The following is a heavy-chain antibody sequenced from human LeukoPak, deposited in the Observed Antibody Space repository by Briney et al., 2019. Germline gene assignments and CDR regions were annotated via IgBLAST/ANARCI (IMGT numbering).Heavy chain of an antibody. V-gene: IGHV4-34*01. CDR1: GGSFSGYN. D-gene: IGHD5-18*01. CDR2: INHSGST. Sequence: PSETLSLTCAVYGGSFSGYNWSWIRQPPGKGLERIGEINHSGSTNYNPSLKSRVTISVDTSKNQFSLKLSSVTAADTAVYYCARARGYSYGQTNWFDPWGQGTLVTVSS. J-gene: IGHJ5*02. CDR3: ARARGYSYGQTNWFDP.